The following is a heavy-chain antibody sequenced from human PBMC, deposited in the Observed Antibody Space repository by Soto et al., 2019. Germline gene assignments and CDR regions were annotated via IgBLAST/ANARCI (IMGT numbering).Heavy chain of an antibody. CDR2: INPSGGST. CDR1: GYTFTSYY. CDR3: ARNKDYYDSSGYIPGY. Sequence: GASVKVSCKASGYTFTSYYMHWVRQAPGQGLEWMGIINPSGGSTSYAQKFQGRVTMTRDTSTSTVYMELSSLRSEDTAVYYCARNKDYYDSSGYIPGYWGQGTLVTVSS. J-gene: IGHJ4*02. V-gene: IGHV1-46*03. D-gene: IGHD3-22*01.